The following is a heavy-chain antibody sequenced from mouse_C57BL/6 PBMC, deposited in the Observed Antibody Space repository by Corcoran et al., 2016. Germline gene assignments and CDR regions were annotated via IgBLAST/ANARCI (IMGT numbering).Heavy chain of an antibody. CDR1: GYTFTSYG. Sequence: QVQLQQSGAELARPGASVKLSCKASGYTFTSYGISWVKQRTGQGLEWIGEIYPRSGNTYYNEKFKGKATLTADKSSSTAYMELRSLTSEDSAVYFCARCGSGYSYFDYWGQGTTLTVSS. V-gene: IGHV1-81*01. CDR2: IYPRSGNT. D-gene: IGHD3-2*02. J-gene: IGHJ2*01. CDR3: ARCGSGYSYFDY.